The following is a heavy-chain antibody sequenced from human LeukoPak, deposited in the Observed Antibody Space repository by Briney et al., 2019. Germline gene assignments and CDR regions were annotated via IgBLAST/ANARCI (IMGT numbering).Heavy chain of an antibody. CDR1: GYSFANYG. D-gene: IGHD3-3*01. CDR3: AREGRVLIPRHEYYGMDV. J-gene: IGHJ6*02. V-gene: IGHV1-18*01. CDR2: ISAYNRDT. Sequence: GASVKVSCKASGYSFANYGISWVRQAPGQGLEWLAWISAYNRDTNFDQKFQDRVTLTTDRSTSTAYMELRSLRSDDTAVYYCAREGRVLIPRHEYYGMDVWGQGTTVIVSS.